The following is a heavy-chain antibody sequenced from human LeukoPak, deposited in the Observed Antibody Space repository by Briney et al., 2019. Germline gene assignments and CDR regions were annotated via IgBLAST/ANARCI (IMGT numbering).Heavy chain of an antibody. CDR1: GYTFTSYG. J-gene: IGHJ4*02. Sequence: PWASVKVSCKASGYTFTSYGISWVRQAPGQGLEWMGWISAYNGNTNYAQKLQGRVTVTTDTSTSTAYMELRSLRSDDTAVYYCARDRGWQQLVPLYFDYWGQGTLVTVSS. CDR2: ISAYNGNT. D-gene: IGHD6-13*01. CDR3: ARDRGWQQLVPLYFDY. V-gene: IGHV1-18*01.